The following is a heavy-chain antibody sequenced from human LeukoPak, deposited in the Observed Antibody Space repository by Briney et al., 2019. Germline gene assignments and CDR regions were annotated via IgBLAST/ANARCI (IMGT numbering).Heavy chain of an antibody. Sequence: GGSLRLSCAASGFTFSSYAMSWVRQAPGKGLERVSGISDSGESTYYADSVKGRFTISRDNSKDTLYVQMNSLRVEDTAVYYCAKDRRGGSYYAGNLDIWGQGTMVTVSS. V-gene: IGHV3-23*01. CDR2: ISDSGEST. CDR1: GFTFSSYA. CDR3: AKDRRGGSYYAGNLDI. D-gene: IGHD1-26*01. J-gene: IGHJ3*02.